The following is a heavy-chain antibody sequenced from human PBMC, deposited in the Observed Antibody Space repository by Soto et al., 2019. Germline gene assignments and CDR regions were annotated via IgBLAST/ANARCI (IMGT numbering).Heavy chain of an antibody. CDR2: ISYDGSNK. Sequence: GGSLRLSCAASGFTFSSYGMHWVRQAPGKGLEWVAVISYDGSNKYYADSVKGRFTISRDNSKNTLYLQMNSLRAEDTAVYYCAKDFVYSSGWYEYFQHWGQGTLVTVSS. J-gene: IGHJ1*01. CDR1: GFTFSSYG. V-gene: IGHV3-30*18. D-gene: IGHD6-19*01. CDR3: AKDFVYSSGWYEYFQH.